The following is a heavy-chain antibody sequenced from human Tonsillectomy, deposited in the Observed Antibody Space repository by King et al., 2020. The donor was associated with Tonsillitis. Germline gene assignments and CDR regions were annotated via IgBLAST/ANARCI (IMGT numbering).Heavy chain of an antibody. Sequence: VQLVESGGGLVQPGGSLRLSCAASGFTFNIYIINRVRPAPGGGVGWILYISSSSSSIYYADSGKGRFTISRDNAKNSLYLQMNSLRAEDTAVYHCARGATTGRGAFDIWGQGTMVTVSP. J-gene: IGHJ3*02. V-gene: IGHV3-48*01. CDR1: GFTFNIYI. CDR3: ARGATTGRGAFDI. D-gene: IGHD1-26*01. CDR2: ISSSSSSI.